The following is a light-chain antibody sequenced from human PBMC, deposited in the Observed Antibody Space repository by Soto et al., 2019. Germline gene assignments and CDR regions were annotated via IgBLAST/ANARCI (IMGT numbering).Light chain of an antibody. V-gene: IGLV2-14*01. CDR3: SSYTSSTTRV. Sequence: QSLLTQPASVSRSPGPSITISCTGTSSDVGGYNYVSWYPQHLGKAPKLMIYEVSNRPSGVSNRFSGSKSGNTASLTISGLQAEDEADYYCSSYTSSTTRVFGGGTKVTVL. CDR1: SSDVGGYNY. J-gene: IGLJ2*01. CDR2: EVS.